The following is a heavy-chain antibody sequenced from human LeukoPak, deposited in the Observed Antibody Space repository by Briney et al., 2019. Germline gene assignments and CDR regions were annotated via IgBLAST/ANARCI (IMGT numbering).Heavy chain of an antibody. V-gene: IGHV3-30*02. D-gene: IGHD3-22*01. CDR2: IRYDGSNK. CDR1: GFTFSSYG. J-gene: IGHJ4*02. CDR3: AKDPGHYYDTYYFDY. Sequence: SGGSLRLSCAASGFTFSSYGMRWVRQAPGKGLEWVAFIRYDGSNKYYADSVKGRFTISRDNSKNTLYLQMNSLRAEDTAVYYCAKDPGHYYDTYYFDYWGQGTLVTVSS.